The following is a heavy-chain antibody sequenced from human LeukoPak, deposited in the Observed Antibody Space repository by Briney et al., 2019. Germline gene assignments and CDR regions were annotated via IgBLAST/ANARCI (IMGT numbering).Heavy chain of an antibody. CDR1: GFTFSSYW. Sequence: GGSLRLSCAASGFTFSSYWMHWVRQAPGKGLVWVSRINSGGSNTSYADSVKGRFTISRDNAKNTLYLQMNSLRAEDTAVYYCARVRVPDGYNYVGLYNWFDPWGQGTLVTVSS. V-gene: IGHV3-74*01. CDR2: INSGGSNT. CDR3: ARVRVPDGYNYVGLYNWFDP. J-gene: IGHJ5*02. D-gene: IGHD5-24*01.